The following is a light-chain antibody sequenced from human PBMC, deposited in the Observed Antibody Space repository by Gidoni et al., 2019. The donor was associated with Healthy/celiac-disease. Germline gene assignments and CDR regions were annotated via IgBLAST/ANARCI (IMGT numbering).Light chain of an antibody. J-gene: IGKJ3*01. CDR2: DAS. CDR3: QQRSNWPPEFT. V-gene: IGKV3-11*01. CDR1: QSVSSY. Sequence: EIVFTQSPATLSLSPGERATLSCRASQSVSSYLAWYQQKPGQDPRLLIYDASNRATGIPARFSGSGSGTDFTLTISSLGPEDFAVYYCQQRSNWPPEFTFGPXTKVDIK.